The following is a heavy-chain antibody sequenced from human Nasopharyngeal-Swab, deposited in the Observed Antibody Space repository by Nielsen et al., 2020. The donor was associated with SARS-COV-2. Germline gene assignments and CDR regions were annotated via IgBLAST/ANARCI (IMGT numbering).Heavy chain of an antibody. CDR3: AKAWAAAGLSFYYYRDV. V-gene: IGHV3-23*01. Sequence: RQPAGKGREWVSTLSGTGESTYYADSVTGRFAISRDNSNNTLYLQMHGLRADDTAIYFCAKAWAAAGLSFYYYRDVWGKGTTVTVSS. J-gene: IGHJ6*03. D-gene: IGHD6-13*01. CDR2: LSGTGEST.